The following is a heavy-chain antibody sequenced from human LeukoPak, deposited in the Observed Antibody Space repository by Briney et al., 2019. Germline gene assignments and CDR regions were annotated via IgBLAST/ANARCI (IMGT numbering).Heavy chain of an antibody. D-gene: IGHD3-22*01. J-gene: IGHJ6*02. Sequence: ASVKVSCKASGYTFTSYYMHWGRQAPGQRLEWMGIINPSGGSTSYAQKFQGRVTMTRDTSTSTVYMELSSLRSEDTAVYYCARSTVVVIRNYYYGMDVWGQGTTVTVSS. V-gene: IGHV1-46*01. CDR2: INPSGGST. CDR1: GYTFTSYY. CDR3: ARSTVVVIRNYYYGMDV.